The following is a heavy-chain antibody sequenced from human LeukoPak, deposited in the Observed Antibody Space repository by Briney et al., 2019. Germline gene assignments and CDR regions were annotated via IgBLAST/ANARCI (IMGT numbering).Heavy chain of an antibody. CDR3: ARVSTMVRGVLDYYYMDV. D-gene: IGHD3-10*01. J-gene: IGHJ6*03. V-gene: IGHV1-2*02. CDR1: GYTFTGYY. CDR2: TNPNSGGT. Sequence: ASVKVSCKASGYTFTGYYMHWVRQAPGQGLEWMGWTNPNSGGTNYAQKFQGRVTMTRDTSISTAYMELSRLRSDDTAVYYCARVSTMVRGVLDYYYMDVWGKGTTVTVSS.